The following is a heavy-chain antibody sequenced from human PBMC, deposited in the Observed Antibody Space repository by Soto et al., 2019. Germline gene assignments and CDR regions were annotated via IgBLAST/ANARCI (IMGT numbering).Heavy chain of an antibody. J-gene: IGHJ6*02. Sequence: QVQLVQSGAEVKKPGSSVKVSCKASGGTFSSYAISWVRQAPGQGLEWMGGIIPIFGTANYAQKFQGGVTIIAGEDTSTAYMELSSLRSEDTAVYYCASGDYDFWSGPGGGMDVWGQGTTVTVSS. CDR1: GGTFSSYA. CDR3: ASGDYDFWSGPGGGMDV. CDR2: IIPIFGTA. V-gene: IGHV1-69*12. D-gene: IGHD3-3*01.